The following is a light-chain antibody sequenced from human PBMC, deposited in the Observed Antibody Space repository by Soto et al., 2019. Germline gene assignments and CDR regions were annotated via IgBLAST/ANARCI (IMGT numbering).Light chain of an antibody. CDR1: QSVSSTY. CDR2: YIS. CDR3: QQHNQWPIT. J-gene: IGKJ5*01. V-gene: IGKV3D-15*01. Sequence: EIVLTQSPDTLSLSPGERATLSCRASQSVSSTYLAWYQQKPGQAPRLLIYYISTRATGIPARFSGSGSGTEFTLTINSLQSEDSAVYYCQQHNQWPITFGQGTRLEIK.